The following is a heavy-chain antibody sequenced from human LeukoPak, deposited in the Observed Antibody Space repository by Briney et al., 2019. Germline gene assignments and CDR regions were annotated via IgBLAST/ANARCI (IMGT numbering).Heavy chain of an antibody. Sequence: GSLRLSCAASGFTFSSYAMHWVRQAPGKGLEWVAVISYDGSNKYYADSVKGRFTIPRDNSKNTLYLQMNSLRAEDTAVYYCARGGASDFGDYGKSFAFDIWGQGTMVTVSS. D-gene: IGHD4-17*01. J-gene: IGHJ3*02. V-gene: IGHV3-30-3*01. CDR3: ARGGASDFGDYGKSFAFDI. CDR1: GFTFSSYA. CDR2: ISYDGSNK.